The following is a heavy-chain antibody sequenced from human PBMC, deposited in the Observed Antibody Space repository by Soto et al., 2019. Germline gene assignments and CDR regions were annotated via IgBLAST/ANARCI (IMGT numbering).Heavy chain of an antibody. CDR2: ISAYNGNT. J-gene: IGHJ4*02. V-gene: IGHV1-18*01. CDR1: GYTFTSYG. CDR3: AREISGYYDSSGFDY. Sequence: ASVKVSCKASGYTFTSYGISWVRQAPGQGLEWMGWISAYNGNTNYAQKLQGRVTMTTDTSTSTAYMELRSLRSDDTAVYYCAREISGYYDSSGFDYWGQGTLVTV. D-gene: IGHD3-22*01.